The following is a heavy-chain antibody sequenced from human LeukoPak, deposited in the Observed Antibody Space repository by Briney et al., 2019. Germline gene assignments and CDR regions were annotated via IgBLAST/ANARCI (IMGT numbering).Heavy chain of an antibody. CDR3: VADPYSDRSGPPRWFDP. J-gene: IGHJ5*02. V-gene: IGHV1-58*02. Sequence: GTSVKVSCKASGFAFISSAMQWVRQARGQRLEWIGWIVVRSGNTNYAQKFQERVTITRDMSTSTAYMELSSLRSEDTAVYYCVADPYSDRSGPPRWFDPWGQGTLVTVSS. D-gene: IGHD3-22*01. CDR1: GFAFISSA. CDR2: IVVRSGNT.